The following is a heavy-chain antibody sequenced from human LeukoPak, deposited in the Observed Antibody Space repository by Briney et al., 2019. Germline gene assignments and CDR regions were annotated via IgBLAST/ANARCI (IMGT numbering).Heavy chain of an antibody. D-gene: IGHD5-12*01. V-gene: IGHV3-23*01. Sequence: GGSLRLSCAASGFTFSSYAMSWVRQAPGKGLEWVSSISNSGGRTFYTDSVKGRFTISRDNSKITLYLQMNSLRAEDTTVYYCAKSYNGYESKPDYWGQGTLVTVSS. J-gene: IGHJ4*02. CDR3: AKSYNGYESKPDY. CDR1: GFTFSSYA. CDR2: ISNSGGRT.